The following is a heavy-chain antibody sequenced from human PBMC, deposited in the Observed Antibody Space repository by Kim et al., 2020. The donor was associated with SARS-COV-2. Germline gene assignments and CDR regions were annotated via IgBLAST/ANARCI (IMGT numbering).Heavy chain of an antibody. CDR3: ARALSWYELVY. CDR2: K. J-gene: IGHJ4*02. Sequence: KDYADSVKGRFTISRDNSKNTLYLQMNSLRAEDTAVYYCARALSWYELVYWGQGTLVTVSS. V-gene: IGHV3-30*01. D-gene: IGHD6-13*01.